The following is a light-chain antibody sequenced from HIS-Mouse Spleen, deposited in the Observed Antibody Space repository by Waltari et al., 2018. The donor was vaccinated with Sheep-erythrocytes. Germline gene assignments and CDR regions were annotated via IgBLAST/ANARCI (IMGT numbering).Light chain of an antibody. Sequence: QSALTQPASVSGSPGQSIPISCTGTSSDVGRYNLVSWYQQPPGKAPKRMIYEGSKRPSGVSNRFSGSKSGNTASLTISGLQAEDEADYYCCSYAGSSTPWVFGGGTKLTVL. CDR1: SSDVGRYNL. V-gene: IGLV2-23*01. CDR2: EGS. CDR3: CSYAGSSTPWV. J-gene: IGLJ3*02.